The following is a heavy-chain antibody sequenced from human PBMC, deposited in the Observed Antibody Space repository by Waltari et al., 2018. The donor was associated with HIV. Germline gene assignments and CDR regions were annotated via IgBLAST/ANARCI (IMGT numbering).Heavy chain of an antibody. V-gene: IGHV4-34*01. CDR1: GGSFSNYY. CDR3: ARHGFKSSGGDYTGRSGNWFDP. CDR2: ISHSGRT. J-gene: IGHJ5*02. D-gene: IGHD4-17*01. Sequence: QVQLQQWGAGLLKPSETLSLTCAVYGGSFSNYYWSWIRQPPGKGLEGIGEISHSGRTNYHPALKSRLTISVETSKKQFPLNVTSVTGADTAVYYCARHGFKSSGGDYTGRSGNWFDPWGQGTLVTVSS.